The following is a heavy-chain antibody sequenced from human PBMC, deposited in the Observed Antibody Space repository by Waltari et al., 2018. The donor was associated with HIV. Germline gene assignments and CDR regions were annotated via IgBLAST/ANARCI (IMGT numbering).Heavy chain of an antibody. CDR3: ARDISYYYGMDV. CDR1: GFTFSSYS. D-gene: IGHD3-9*01. J-gene: IGHJ6*02. CDR2: IISSSSYI. Sequence: EVQLVESGGGLVKPGGSLRLSCAASGFTFSSYSMNWVRQAPGKVLEWVSSIISSSSYIYYANSVKGRFTISRDNAKNSLYLQMNSLRAEDTAVYYCARDISYYYGMDVWGQGTTVTVSS. V-gene: IGHV3-21*01.